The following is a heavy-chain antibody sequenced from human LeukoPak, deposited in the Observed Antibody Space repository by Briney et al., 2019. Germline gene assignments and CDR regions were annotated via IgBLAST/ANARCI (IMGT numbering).Heavy chain of an antibody. CDR3: ARRIFYGGRNQSIWFDI. V-gene: IGHV4-34*01. Sequence: SETLSLTCAVYGGPFRGFFWSWIRQAPGKGLEWIGEISHSGSANYNPSLKSRITISVDTSKSQFSMRLTYVTAEDTAVYYCARRIFYGGRNQSIWFDIWGQGTLVTVSS. J-gene: IGHJ5*02. CDR2: ISHSGSA. CDR1: GGPFRGFF. D-gene: IGHD4-23*01.